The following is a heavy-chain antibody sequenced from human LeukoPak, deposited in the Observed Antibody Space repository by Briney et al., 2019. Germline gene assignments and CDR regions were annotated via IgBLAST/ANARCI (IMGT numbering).Heavy chain of an antibody. CDR2: IYYTGST. D-gene: IGHD1-26*01. CDR1: GGSISSSSYY. J-gene: IGHJ5*02. CDR3: ARGGNYWPQWWFDP. Sequence: SETLSLTCTVSGGSISSSSYYWGWIRQPPGNGLEWIGYIYYTGSTSYNPSLKSRVTMSLDASKNQFSLELNSVTPADTAVYYCARGGNYWPQWWFDPWGRGTLVSVSS. V-gene: IGHV4-61*05.